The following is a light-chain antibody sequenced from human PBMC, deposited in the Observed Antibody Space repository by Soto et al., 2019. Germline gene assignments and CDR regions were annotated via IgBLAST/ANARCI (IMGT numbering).Light chain of an antibody. J-gene: IGKJ1*01. Sequence: EIVLTQSPGTLSLSPGEKATLSCRASQSISNNFAWFQQKPGQAPRLLIHGATTRATGIPARFSGSGSGTEFTLTISSLQSEDFAVYYCQQYNNWPRTFGQGTKVDIK. CDR1: QSISNN. CDR3: QQYNNWPRT. CDR2: GAT. V-gene: IGKV3-15*01.